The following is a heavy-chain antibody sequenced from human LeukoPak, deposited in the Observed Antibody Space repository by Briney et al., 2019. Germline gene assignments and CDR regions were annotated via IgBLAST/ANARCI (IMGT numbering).Heavy chain of an antibody. CDR2: ISSSSSYI. D-gene: IGHD3-10*01. CDR3: ARDPSSAHYDYGDY. J-gene: IGHJ4*02. CDR1: GFTFSSYS. V-gene: IGHV3-21*01. Sequence: PGGSLRLSCAASGFTFSSYSMNWVRQAPGKGLEWVSSISSSSSYIYYADSVKGRFTISRDSAKNSLYLQMNSLRAEDTAVYYCARDPSSAHYDYGDYWGQGTLVTVSS.